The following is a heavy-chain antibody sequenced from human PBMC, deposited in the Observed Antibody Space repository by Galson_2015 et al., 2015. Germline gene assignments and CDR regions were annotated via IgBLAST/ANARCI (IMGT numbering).Heavy chain of an antibody. CDR1: GGSISSSNW. CDR2: IYHSGST. Sequence: ETLSLTCAVSGGSISSSNWWSWVRQPPGKGLEWIGEIYHSGSTNYNPSLKSRVTISVDKSKNQFSLKLSSVTAADTAVYYCAREDTWDVLRYFDWPRGAFDIWGQGTMVTVSS. CDR3: AREDTWDVLRYFDWPRGAFDI. J-gene: IGHJ3*02. D-gene: IGHD3-9*01. V-gene: IGHV4-4*02.